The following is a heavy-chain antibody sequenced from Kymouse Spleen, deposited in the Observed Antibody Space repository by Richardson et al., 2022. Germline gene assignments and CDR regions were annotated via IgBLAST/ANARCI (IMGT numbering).Heavy chain of an antibody. J-gene: IGHJ5*02. CDR2: INHSGST. Sequence: QVQLQQWGAGLLKPSETLSLTCAVYGGSFSGYYWSWIRQPPGKGLEWIGEINHSGSTNYNPSLKSRVTISVDTSKNQFSLKLSSVTAADTAVYYCARGRPLIAARPDNWFDPWGQGTLVTVSS. V-gene: IGHV4-34*01. CDR1: GGSFSGYY. D-gene: IGHD6-6*01. CDR3: ARGRPLIAARPDNWFDP.